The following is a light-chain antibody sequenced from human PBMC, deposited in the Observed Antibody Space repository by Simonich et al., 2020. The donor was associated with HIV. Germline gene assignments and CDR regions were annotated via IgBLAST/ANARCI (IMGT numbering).Light chain of an antibody. Sequence: SYVLTQPPSVSVAPGKTARITCGGNNIGSKSVHWYYQKPGQAPVLVIYKDSERPSGIPERFSGSSSGTTVTLTISGVQAEDEADYYCQSADISGNVVFGGGTKLTVL. CDR3: QSADISGNVV. CDR2: KDS. V-gene: IGLV3-25*03. J-gene: IGLJ2*01. CDR1: NIGSKS.